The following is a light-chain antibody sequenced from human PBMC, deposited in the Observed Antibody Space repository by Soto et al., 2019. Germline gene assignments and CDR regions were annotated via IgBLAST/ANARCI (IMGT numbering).Light chain of an antibody. CDR3: SSYTSSSTLV. CDR2: DVS. V-gene: IGLV2-14*01. CDR1: SSDVGGYNY. J-gene: IGLJ2*01. Sequence: QFALTQPASGSGSPGQSITISCTGTSSDVGGYNYVSWYQQHPGKAPKLMIYDVSNRPSGVSNRFSGSKSGNTASLTISGLQAEDEADYYCSSYTSSSTLVFGGGTKVTVL.